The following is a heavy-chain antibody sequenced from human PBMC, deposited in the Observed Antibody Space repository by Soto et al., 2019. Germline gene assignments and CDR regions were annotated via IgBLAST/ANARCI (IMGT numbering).Heavy chain of an antibody. Sequence: QVQLVQSGAEVKKPGSSVKVSCKASGGTFSSYAISWVRQAPGQGLEWMGGIIPIFGTANYAQKFQGRVTITADESTSTAYMELSSLRSEDTAVYYCARSQAYCSGGSFYDAHHGMDVWGQGTTVTVSS. V-gene: IGHV1-69*12. CDR3: ARSQAYCSGGSFYDAHHGMDV. CDR2: IIPIFGTA. J-gene: IGHJ6*02. D-gene: IGHD2-15*01. CDR1: GGTFSSYA.